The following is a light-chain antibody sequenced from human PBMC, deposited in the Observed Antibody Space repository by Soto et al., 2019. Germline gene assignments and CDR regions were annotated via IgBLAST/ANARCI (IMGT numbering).Light chain of an antibody. CDR3: SSYTSSSTLV. CDR1: SSDVGGYNY. V-gene: IGLV2-14*01. Sequence: QSALTQPASVSGSPGQSITISCTGTSSDVGGYNYVSWYQQHPDKAPKLMIYDVSNRPSGVSNRFSGSKSGNTASLTISGLQAEEEADYYCSSYTSSSTLVFGTGTKLTVL. CDR2: DVS. J-gene: IGLJ1*01.